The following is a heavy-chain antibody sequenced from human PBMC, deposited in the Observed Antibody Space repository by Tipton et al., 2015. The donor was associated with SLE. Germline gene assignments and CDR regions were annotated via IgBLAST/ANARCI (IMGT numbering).Heavy chain of an antibody. CDR1: GGSISSHY. D-gene: IGHD1-1*01. V-gene: IGHV4-59*11. CDR3: ARGGYGTTDAFDI. J-gene: IGHJ3*02. CDR2: IYYSGST. Sequence: TLSLTCTVSGGSISSHYWSWIRQPPGKGLEWIGYIYYSGSTYYNPSLKSRVTISVDTSKNQFSLKLSSVTAADTAVYYCARGGYGTTDAFDIWGQGTMVAVSS.